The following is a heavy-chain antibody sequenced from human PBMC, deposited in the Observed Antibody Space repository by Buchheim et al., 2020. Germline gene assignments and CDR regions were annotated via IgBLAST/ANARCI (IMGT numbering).Heavy chain of an antibody. CDR3: ARDGEGQWLVMSLESYFDY. CDR1: GFTFSSYW. D-gene: IGHD6-19*01. CDR2: IKQDGSEK. Sequence: EVQLVESGGGLVQPGGSLRLSCAASGFTFSSYWMSWVRQAPGKGLEWVANIKQDGSEKYYVDSVKGRFTISRDNAKNSLYLQMNSLRAEDTAVYYCARDGEGQWLVMSLESYFDYWGQGTL. V-gene: IGHV3-7*01. J-gene: IGHJ4*02.